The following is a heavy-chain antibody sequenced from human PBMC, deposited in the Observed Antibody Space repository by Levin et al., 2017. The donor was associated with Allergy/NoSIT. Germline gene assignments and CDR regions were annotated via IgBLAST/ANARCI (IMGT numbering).Heavy chain of an antibody. D-gene: IGHD3-10*01. J-gene: IGHJ6*02. CDR3: ARGGGSQKGGLDV. Sequence: PGESLKISCAASGFTFSSYTMHWVRQAPGKGLEWVSSIRSAGTYLHYADSVKGRFPISRDNANTSVPLEMNDLGAEETALYYCARGGGSQKGGLDVWGQGTTVTVSS. CDR1: GFTFSSYT. CDR2: IRSAGTYL. V-gene: IGHV3-21*01.